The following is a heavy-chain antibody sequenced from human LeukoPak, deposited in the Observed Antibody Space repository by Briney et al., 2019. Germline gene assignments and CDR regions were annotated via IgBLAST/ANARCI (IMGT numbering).Heavy chain of an antibody. Sequence: GGSLRLSCAASGFTFSSYGMHWVRQAPGKGLEWVAFIRYDGSNKYYADSVKGRFTISRDNSKNTMYLQMNGLRAEDTAVYYCARGLESKDTRPHYWGQGTLVSVST. CDR2: IRYDGSNK. D-gene: IGHD1-1*01. V-gene: IGHV3-30*02. CDR1: GFTFSSYG. CDR3: ARGLESKDTRPHY. J-gene: IGHJ4*02.